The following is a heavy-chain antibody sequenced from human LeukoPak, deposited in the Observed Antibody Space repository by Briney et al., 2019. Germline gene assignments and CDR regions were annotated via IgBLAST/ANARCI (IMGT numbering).Heavy chain of an antibody. V-gene: IGHV4-31*03. CDR3: ARALSSVV. D-gene: IGHD3-22*01. J-gene: IGHJ4*02. CDR2: IYYSGST. Sequence: SETLSLTCTVSGGSIRSGGYYWSWIRQHPGKSLEWIGYIYYSGSTYYNPSLKSRVTISVDTSKNQFSLKLSSVTAADTAVYYCARALSSVVWGQGTLVTVSS. CDR1: GGSIRSGGYY.